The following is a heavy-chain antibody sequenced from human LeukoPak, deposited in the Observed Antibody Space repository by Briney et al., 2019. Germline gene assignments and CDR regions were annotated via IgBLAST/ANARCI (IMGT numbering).Heavy chain of an antibody. V-gene: IGHV3-21*01. J-gene: IGHJ5*02. CDR1: GFTFSNYH. Sequence: PGGSLRLSCVASGFTFSNYHMNWVRQAPGKGLEWVSSITTSSGYIYYADSVKGRFTISRDNAKNSLYLQMNSLRAEDTAVYYCARGGYRNWFDPWGQGTLVTVSS. D-gene: IGHD3-22*01. CDR2: ITTSSGYI. CDR3: ARGGYRNWFDP.